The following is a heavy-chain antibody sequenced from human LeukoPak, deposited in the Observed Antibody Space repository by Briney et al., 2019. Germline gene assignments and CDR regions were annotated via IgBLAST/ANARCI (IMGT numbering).Heavy chain of an antibody. CDR2: IYYSGST. V-gene: IGHV4-59*08. Sequence: SETLFLTCTVSGGSISSYYWSWIRQPPGKGLGWVGYIYYSGSTHYNPSPKSRVTISLDTSKNQFSLKLRSLTAADTGVYYCARHIAVAVYSGFHYYMDVWGKGTTVTVSS. D-gene: IGHD6-19*01. CDR1: GGSISSYY. CDR3: ARHIAVAVYSGFHYYMDV. J-gene: IGHJ6*03.